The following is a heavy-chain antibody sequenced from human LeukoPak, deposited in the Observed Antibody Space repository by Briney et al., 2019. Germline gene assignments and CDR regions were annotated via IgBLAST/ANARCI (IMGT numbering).Heavy chain of an antibody. Sequence: GGSLRLSCAASGFTFSSYSMNWVRQAPEKGLEWVSSISSSSSYIYYADSVKGRFTISRDNAKNSLYLQMNSLRAEDTAVYYCARGRTAKTPFDYWGQGTLVTVSS. CDR2: ISSSSSYI. CDR3: ARGRTAKTPFDY. J-gene: IGHJ4*02. D-gene: IGHD2-21*02. V-gene: IGHV3-21*01. CDR1: GFTFSSYS.